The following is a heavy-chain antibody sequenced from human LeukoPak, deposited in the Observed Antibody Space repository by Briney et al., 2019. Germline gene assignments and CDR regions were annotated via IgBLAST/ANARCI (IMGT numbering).Heavy chain of an antibody. CDR1: GFTFSSNN. Sequence: GGSLRLSCEASGFTFSSNNIHWVRQAPGKGLEWVAAISSDGNNKWYAVAVKGRFTISRDNSKNTVYLQMNSLRVEDTALYHCAGPGGDRSFDFWGQGSLVTVSS. V-gene: IGHV3-30-3*01. J-gene: IGHJ5*01. CDR3: AGPGGDRSFDF. CDR2: ISSDGNNK. D-gene: IGHD2-21*02.